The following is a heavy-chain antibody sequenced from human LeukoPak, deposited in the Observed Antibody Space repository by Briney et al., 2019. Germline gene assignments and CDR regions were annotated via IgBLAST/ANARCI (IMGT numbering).Heavy chain of an antibody. D-gene: IGHD6-19*01. J-gene: IGHJ3*02. CDR2: IDWDEDK. CDR1: GFSLSTRGMG. Sequence: SGPALVKPTQTLTLTCTFSGFSLSTRGMGVSWIRQPPGKALEWLALIDWDEDKYYSTSLKTRLTISKDTSKNQVVLTMTNMDPVDTATYYCARMTEYSSGWYVNAFDIWGQGTMVTVSS. CDR3: ARMTEYSSGWYVNAFDI. V-gene: IGHV2-70*01.